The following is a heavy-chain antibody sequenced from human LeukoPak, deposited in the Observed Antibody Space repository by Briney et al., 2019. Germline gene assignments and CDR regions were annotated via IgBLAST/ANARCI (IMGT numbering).Heavy chain of an antibody. D-gene: IGHD4-17*01. CDR2: IYYSGST. Sequence: SETLSLTCTVSGASISSYYWSWIRQPPGKGLEWIGYIYYSGSTNYNPSLKSRATISVDTSKTQFSLKLSSVTAADTAVYYCARSGEDYGDYVGYFDLWGRGTLVTVSS. J-gene: IGHJ2*01. CDR1: GASISSYY. V-gene: IGHV4-59*01. CDR3: ARSGEDYGDYVGYFDL.